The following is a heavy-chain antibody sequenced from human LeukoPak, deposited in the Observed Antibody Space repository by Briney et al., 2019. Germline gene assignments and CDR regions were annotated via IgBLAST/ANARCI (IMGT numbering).Heavy chain of an antibody. J-gene: IGHJ4*02. CDR2: IKQDGSEK. V-gene: IGHV3-7*01. CDR1: GFTFSSYW. D-gene: IGHD3-16*01. Sequence: GGSLRLSCAAPGFTFSSYWMSWVRQAPGKGLEWVANIKQDGSEKYYVDSVKGRFTISRDNAKNPLYLQMNSLRAEDTALYYCATGRQLGYWGQGTLVTVPS. CDR3: ATGRQLGY.